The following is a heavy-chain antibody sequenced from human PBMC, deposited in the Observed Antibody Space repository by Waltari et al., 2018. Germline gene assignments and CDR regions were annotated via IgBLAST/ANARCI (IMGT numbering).Heavy chain of an antibody. V-gene: IGHV1-18*01. D-gene: IGHD3-22*01. CDR1: GYTFTNFG. J-gene: IGHJ4*02. Sequence: QVQLVQSGAEVKKPGASVKVSCKASGYTFTNFGINWVRQAPGQGLEWMGWISPCNGNADYEQKLQGRVTMTTDTSTKTAYLELRSLRSDDTAVYYCARGGGPRTVVALTFDLWGQGTLVTVSS. CDR3: ARGGGPRTVVALTFDL. CDR2: ISPCNGNA.